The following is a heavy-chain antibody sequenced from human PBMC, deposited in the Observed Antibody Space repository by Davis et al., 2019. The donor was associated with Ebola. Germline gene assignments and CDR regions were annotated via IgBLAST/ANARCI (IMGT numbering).Heavy chain of an antibody. J-gene: IGHJ5*02. D-gene: IGHD1-1*01. Sequence: SVKVSCKASGGTFSSYAISWVRQAPGQGLEWMGRIIPILGIANYAQKFQGRVTITADKSTSTVYMELSSLRSEDTAVYYCARDDWNQNWFDPWGQGTLVTVSS. CDR1: GGTFSSYA. V-gene: IGHV1-69*04. CDR2: IIPILGIA. CDR3: ARDDWNQNWFDP.